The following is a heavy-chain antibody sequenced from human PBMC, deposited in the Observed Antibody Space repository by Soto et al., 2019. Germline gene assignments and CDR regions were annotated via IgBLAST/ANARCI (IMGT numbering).Heavy chain of an antibody. V-gene: IGHV6-1*01. CDR2: TYYRSKWYN. J-gene: IGHJ6*02. Sequence: TQPHSYTISGGNVSNNSAAWNWIRKSPSRGLEWLGRTYYRSKWYNDYAVSVKSRITINPDTSKNQFSLQLNSVTPEDTAVYYCARAPNTIFVVVIIQDSYYYYGMDVWGQGTTVTVSS. D-gene: IGHD3-3*01. CDR1: GGNVSNNSAA. CDR3: ARAPNTIFVVVIIQDSYYYYGMDV.